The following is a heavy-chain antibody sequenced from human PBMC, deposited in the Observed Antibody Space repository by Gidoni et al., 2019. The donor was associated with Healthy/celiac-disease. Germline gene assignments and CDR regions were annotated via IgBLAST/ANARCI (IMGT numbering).Heavy chain of an antibody. V-gene: IGHV3-21*01. Sequence: EVQLVESGGGLVKPGGSLRLSCAASGFTFSSYSMNWVRQAPGKGLEWVSSISSSSSYIYYADSVKGRFTISRDNAKNSLYLQMNSLRAEDTAVYYCARPVVVVPAAIFRGENYGMDVWGQGTTVTVSS. CDR3: ARPVVVVPAAIFRGENYGMDV. J-gene: IGHJ6*02. D-gene: IGHD2-2*01. CDR1: GFTFSSYS. CDR2: ISSSSSYI.